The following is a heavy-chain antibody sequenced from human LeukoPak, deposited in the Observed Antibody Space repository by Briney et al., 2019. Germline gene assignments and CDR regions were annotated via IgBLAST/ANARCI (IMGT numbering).Heavy chain of an antibody. Sequence: GGSLRLSCAASGFTFSSYGMSWVRQAPGKGLEWVSAISGSGGSTYYADSVKGRFTISRDNSKNTLYLQMNSLRAEDTAVYYCARSQTSYYYDSSGYYNPGSYWGQGTLVTVSS. J-gene: IGHJ4*02. CDR3: ARSQTSYYYDSSGYYNPGSY. D-gene: IGHD3-22*01. CDR1: GFTFSSYG. V-gene: IGHV3-23*01. CDR2: ISGSGGST.